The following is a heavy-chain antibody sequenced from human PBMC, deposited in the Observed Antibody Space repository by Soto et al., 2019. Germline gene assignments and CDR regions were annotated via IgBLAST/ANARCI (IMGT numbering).Heavy chain of an antibody. CDR2: IYSGGST. Sequence: PGGSLRLSCAASGFTVSSNYMSWVRQAPGKGLGWVSVIYSGGSTYYADSVKGRFTISRDNSKNTLYLQMNSLRAEDTAVYYCASTYDSSGYYLRSYYYYGMDVWGQGSTVTVSS. CDR3: ASTYDSSGYYLRSYYYYGMDV. CDR1: GFTVSSNY. D-gene: IGHD3-22*01. V-gene: IGHV3-53*01. J-gene: IGHJ6*02.